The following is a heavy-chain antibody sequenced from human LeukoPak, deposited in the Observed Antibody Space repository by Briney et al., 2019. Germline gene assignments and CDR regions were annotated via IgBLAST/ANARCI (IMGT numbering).Heavy chain of an antibody. Sequence: GASVKASCKASGYTFTSYGISWVRQAPGQGLEWMGWISAYNGNTNYAQKLQGRVTMTTDTSTSTAYMELRSLRSDDTAVYYCARVPFVAGPAAGDYWGQGTLVTVSS. CDR3: ARVPFVAGPAAGDY. CDR1: GYTFTSYG. CDR2: ISAYNGNT. D-gene: IGHD6-19*01. V-gene: IGHV1-18*01. J-gene: IGHJ4*02.